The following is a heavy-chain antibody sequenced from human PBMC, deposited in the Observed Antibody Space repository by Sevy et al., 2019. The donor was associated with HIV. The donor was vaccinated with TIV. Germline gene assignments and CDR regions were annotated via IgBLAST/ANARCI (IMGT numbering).Heavy chain of an antibody. D-gene: IGHD2-8*01. CDR3: AKGCISEAAYYYGLDV. J-gene: IGHJ6*02. Sequence: GGSLRLSCATFGLTFEDYGMHWVRQSPEKGLEWVAGITYNSGRVGYVDSVKGRFTISRDNAKESLYLEMTSLKPEDTARDDWAKGCISEAAYYYGLDVWGQGTTVTVSS. CDR1: GLTFEDYG. CDR2: ITYNSGRV. V-gene: IGHV3-9*01.